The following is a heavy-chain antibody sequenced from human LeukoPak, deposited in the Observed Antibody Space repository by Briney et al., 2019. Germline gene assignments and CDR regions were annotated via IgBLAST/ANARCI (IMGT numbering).Heavy chain of an antibody. CDR1: GGSISGSY. D-gene: IGHD4-17*01. Sequence: PSETLSLTCTVSGGSISGSYWSWIRQPPGKGLEWNAYMYNSGSTNYNPTLKSRVTISIDTSKNQFSLKLSSLTAADTAIYYCARGIESYGDYGYWGQGILVTVSS. CDR2: MYNSGST. J-gene: IGHJ4*02. CDR3: ARGIESYGDYGY. V-gene: IGHV4-59*01.